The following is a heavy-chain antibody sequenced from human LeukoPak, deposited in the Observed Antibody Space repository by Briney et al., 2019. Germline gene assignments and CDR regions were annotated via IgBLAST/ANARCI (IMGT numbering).Heavy chain of an antibody. D-gene: IGHD2-2*01. CDR2: IKSKTDGGTT. Sequence: GGSLRLSCAASGFTFSNAWMSWVRQAPGKGLEWVGRIKSKTDGGTTDYAAPVKGRFTISRDDSKNTLYLQMNSLKTEDTAVYYCTTATDIVVVPADRAEYFQHWGQGTLVTVSS. CDR1: GFTFSNAW. CDR3: TTATDIVVVPADRAEYFQH. J-gene: IGHJ1*01. V-gene: IGHV3-15*01.